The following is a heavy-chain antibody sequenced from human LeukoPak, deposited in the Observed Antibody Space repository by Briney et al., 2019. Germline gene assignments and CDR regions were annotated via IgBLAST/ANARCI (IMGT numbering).Heavy chain of an antibody. CDR3: LRGDRRDY. CDR2: IDSSGGYM. V-gene: IGHV3-21*06. J-gene: IGHJ4*02. CDR1: GFTFNTCS. Sequence: SGGSLRLSCEASGFTFNTCSMNWARQAPGKGLEWVSSIDSSGGYMFYADSVKGRFIISRDNAKDSLYLQMNSLRVEDTAVYYCLRGDRRDYWGQGTLVTVSS.